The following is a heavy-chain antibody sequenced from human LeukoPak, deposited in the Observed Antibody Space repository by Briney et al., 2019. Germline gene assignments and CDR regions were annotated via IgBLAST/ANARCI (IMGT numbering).Heavy chain of an antibody. CDR2: IISDGSIT. CDR3: ARVVYYYDSSGYPGAFDI. D-gene: IGHD3-22*01. Sequence: GGSLSLSCAASGFTFSSYWMHWVRQAPGKGLVWVSRIISDGSITNYADSVKGRFIFLRDNDNNKLYLQMNSLRAEDTAVYYCARVVYYYDSSGYPGAFDIWGQGTMVTVSS. V-gene: IGHV3-74*01. CDR1: GFTFSSYW. J-gene: IGHJ3*02.